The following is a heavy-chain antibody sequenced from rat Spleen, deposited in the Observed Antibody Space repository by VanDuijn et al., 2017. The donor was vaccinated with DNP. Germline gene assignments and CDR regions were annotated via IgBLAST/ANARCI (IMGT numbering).Heavy chain of an antibody. D-gene: IGHD1-12*02. J-gene: IGHJ2*01. CDR2: ITNTGSTS. V-gene: IGHV5-27*01. CDR3: TTEWAGSYDY. Sequence: EVQLVESGGGLVQPGRSLKLSCVASGITFNNYVMAWVRQTPTKGLEWVAHITNTGSTSYYRDSVQGRFTIFRDNAKKTLYLQMDSLRSEDTATYYCTTEWAGSYDYWGQGVMVTVSS. CDR1: GITFNNYV.